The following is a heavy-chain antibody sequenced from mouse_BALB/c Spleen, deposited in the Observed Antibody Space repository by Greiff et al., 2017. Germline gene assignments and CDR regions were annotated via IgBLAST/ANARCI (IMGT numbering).Heavy chain of an antibody. Sequence: VHVKQSGAELVKPGASVKLSCTASGFNIKDTYMHWVKQRPEQGLEWIGRIDPANGNTKYDPKFQGKATITADTSSNTAYLQLSSLTSEDTAVYYCAREYYYYGSSYAFAYWGQGTLVTVSA. V-gene: IGHV14-3*02. CDR1: GFNIKDTY. D-gene: IGHD1-1*01. CDR2: IDPANGNT. J-gene: IGHJ3*01. CDR3: AREYYYYGSSYAFAY.